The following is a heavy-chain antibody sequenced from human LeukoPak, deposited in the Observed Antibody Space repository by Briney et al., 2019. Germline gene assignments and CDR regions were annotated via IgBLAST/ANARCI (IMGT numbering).Heavy chain of an antibody. J-gene: IGHJ4*02. CDR1: GFTFSSYG. CDR2: ISYDGSNK. Sequence: PGRSLRLSCAASGFTFSSYGMHWVRQAPGKGLKWVAVISYDGSNKYYADSVKGRFTISRDNSKNTLYLQMNSLRAEDTAVYYCAKDGYSVRVVTAISVDYWGQGTLVTVSS. CDR3: AKDGYSVRVVTAISVDY. D-gene: IGHD2-21*02. V-gene: IGHV3-30*18.